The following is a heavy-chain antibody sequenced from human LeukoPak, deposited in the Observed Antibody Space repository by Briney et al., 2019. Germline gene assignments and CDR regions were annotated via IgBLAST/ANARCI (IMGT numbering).Heavy chain of an antibody. J-gene: IGHJ5*02. Sequence: GASVKVSCKVSGYTPTELSMHWVRQDPGKGLEWMGGFDPADGETIYAQKFQGRVTMTEDTSTDTAYLELSSLRSEDTAVYYCATQINRNYYDSSALPGFDPWGQGTLVTVSS. CDR2: FDPADGET. D-gene: IGHD3-22*01. V-gene: IGHV1-24*01. CDR3: ATQINRNYYDSSALPGFDP. CDR1: GYTPTELS.